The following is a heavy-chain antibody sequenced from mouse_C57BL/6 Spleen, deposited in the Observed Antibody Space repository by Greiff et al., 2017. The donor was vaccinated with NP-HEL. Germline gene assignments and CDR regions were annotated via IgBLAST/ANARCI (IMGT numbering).Heavy chain of an antibody. Sequence: QVQLQQPGAELVKPGASVKLSCKASGYTFTSYWMQWVKQRPGQGLEWIGEIDPSDSYYTYNQKFKGKGTLTVDTASSTAYMQLSSLTCEDSAVYYCARWRDYAMGCWGQGASVTVS. J-gene: IGHJ4*01. V-gene: IGHV1-50*01. CDR3: ARWRDYAMGC. CDR2: IDPSDSYY. CDR1: GYTFTSYW.